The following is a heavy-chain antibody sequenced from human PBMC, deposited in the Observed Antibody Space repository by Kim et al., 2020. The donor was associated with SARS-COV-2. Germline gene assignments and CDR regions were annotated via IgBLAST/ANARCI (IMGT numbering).Heavy chain of an antibody. D-gene: IGHD3-10*01. CDR1: GYSFTSYW. Sequence: GESLKISCKGSGYSFTSYWIGWVRQMPGKGLEWMGIIYPGDSDTRYSPSFQGQVTISADKSISTAYLQWSSLKASDTAMYYCARPAPIYGSGSYQYYFDYWGQGTLVTVSS. J-gene: IGHJ4*02. V-gene: IGHV5-51*01. CDR3: ARPAPIYGSGSYQYYFDY. CDR2: IYPGDSDT.